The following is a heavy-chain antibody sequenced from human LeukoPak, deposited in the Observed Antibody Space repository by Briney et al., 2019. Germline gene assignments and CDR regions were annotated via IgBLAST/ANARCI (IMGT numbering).Heavy chain of an antibody. J-gene: IGHJ4*02. V-gene: IGHV3-30*02. D-gene: IGHD1-26*01. CDR3: ARDSSSGSYYPLDS. CDR1: GFTFSSYG. Sequence: PGGSLRLSCAASGFTFSSYGMHWVRQAPGKGLEWVAFIRYDGSNKYYADSVKGRFTISRDNSKNTLYLQMNSLRAEDTAVYYCARDSSSGSYYPLDSWGQGTLVTVSS. CDR2: IRYDGSNK.